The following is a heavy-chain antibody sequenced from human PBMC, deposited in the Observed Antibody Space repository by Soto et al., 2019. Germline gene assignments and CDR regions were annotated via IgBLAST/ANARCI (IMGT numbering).Heavy chain of an antibody. J-gene: IGHJ4*02. Sequence: GESLKISCNGSGYSFTIYCISWVLQMPGKGLEWMGRIDPSDSYTNYSPSFQGHVTISADKSISTAYLQWSSLKASDTAMYYCAKTGTTGFLDYWGQGTLVTVSS. CDR2: IDPSDSYT. V-gene: IGHV5-10-1*01. CDR3: AKTGTTGFLDY. CDR1: GYSFTIYC. D-gene: IGHD1-1*01.